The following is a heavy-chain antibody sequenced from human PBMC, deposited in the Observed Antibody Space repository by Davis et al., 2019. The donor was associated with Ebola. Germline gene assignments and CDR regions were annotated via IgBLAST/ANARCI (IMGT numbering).Heavy chain of an antibody. Sequence: QTLSLTCAVYGGSFSGYYWSWIRQPPGKGLEWLGEINHSGSTNYNPSLKSRVTISVDTSKNQFSLRLSSVTTADTAVYYCARVSRMVEAGNFLNWFDTWGQGTRVTVSS. CDR1: GGSFSGYY. CDR3: ARVSRMVEAGNFLNWFDT. V-gene: IGHV4-34*01. D-gene: IGHD6-13*01. CDR2: INHSGST. J-gene: IGHJ5*02.